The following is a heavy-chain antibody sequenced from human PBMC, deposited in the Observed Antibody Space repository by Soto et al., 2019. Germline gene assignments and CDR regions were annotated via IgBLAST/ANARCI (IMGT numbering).Heavy chain of an antibody. Sequence: GGSLRLSCAASGFTFSSYGMHWVRQAPGKGLEWVAVISYDGSNKYYADSVKGRFTISRDNSKNTLYLQMNSLRAEDTAVYYCAKESGSYYSRYYFDYWGQGTLVTVSS. CDR1: GFTFSSYG. V-gene: IGHV3-30*18. CDR2: ISYDGSNK. D-gene: IGHD1-26*01. CDR3: AKESGSYYSRYYFDY. J-gene: IGHJ4*02.